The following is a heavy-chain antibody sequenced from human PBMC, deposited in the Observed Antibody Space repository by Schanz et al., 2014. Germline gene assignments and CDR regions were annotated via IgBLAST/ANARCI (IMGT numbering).Heavy chain of an antibody. CDR1: GFTFSSYT. D-gene: IGHD6-13*01. J-gene: IGHJ4*02. CDR3: ARGYSNIWSPMAY. CDR2: ISYDGTNK. V-gene: IGHV3-30*04. Sequence: QVQLVESGGGVVQPGRSLRLSCAASGFTFSSYTMHWVRQAPGTGLEWVAVISYDGTNKYYADSVKGRFTITRDIAKNSLSLQMNSLRAEDTAVYYCARGYSNIWSPMAYWGQGALVIVS.